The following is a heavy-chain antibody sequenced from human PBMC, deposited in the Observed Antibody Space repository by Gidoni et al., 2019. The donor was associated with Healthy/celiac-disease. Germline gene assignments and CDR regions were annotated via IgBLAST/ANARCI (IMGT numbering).Heavy chain of an antibody. CDR1: GYTLPSYA. D-gene: IGHD7-27*01. J-gene: IGHJ4*02. CDR2: INAGNGHT. V-gene: IGHV1-3*01. CDR3: AGDVEILATSRTNYYFDY. Sequence: QAQLVQPGAEVHNPGAAAQVPCQASGYTLPSYAMHWVRQAPGQRLEWRGWINAGNGHTKYSQEFQGRVTITRDTSASLAYMELSSLRSEDTAVYYCAGDVEILATSRTNYYFDYWGQGTLVTVSS.